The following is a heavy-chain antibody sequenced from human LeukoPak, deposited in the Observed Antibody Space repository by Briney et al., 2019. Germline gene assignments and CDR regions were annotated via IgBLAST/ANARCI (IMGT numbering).Heavy chain of an antibody. CDR1: GFTFSDYY. Sequence: PGGSLRLSCAASGFTFSDYYMSWIRQAPGKGLEWVSYISSSGSTIYYADSVKGRFTISRDNAKNSLYLQVNSLRAEDTAVYYCARALVGATAPYYYYMDVWGKGTTVTVSS. V-gene: IGHV3-11*04. D-gene: IGHD1-26*01. CDR2: ISSSGSTI. J-gene: IGHJ6*03. CDR3: ARALVGATAPYYYYMDV.